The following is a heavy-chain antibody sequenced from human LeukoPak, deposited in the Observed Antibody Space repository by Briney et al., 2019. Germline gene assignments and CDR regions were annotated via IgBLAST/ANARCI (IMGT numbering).Heavy chain of an antibody. CDR1: GITFFSAW. V-gene: IGHV3-15*01. CDR3: TKDRPFTSGGVIRY. J-gene: IGHJ4*02. CDR2: IKSNFNGGTT. D-gene: IGHD3-16*02. Sequence: PVGSLRLSCAASGITFFSAWMTWVRQGPGKGLEWVGHIKSNFNGGTTNIAASLRGRFTISRDDSKNTVYLQMNSLKTEDTAVYYCTKDRPFTSGGVIRYWGQGTLVSDSS.